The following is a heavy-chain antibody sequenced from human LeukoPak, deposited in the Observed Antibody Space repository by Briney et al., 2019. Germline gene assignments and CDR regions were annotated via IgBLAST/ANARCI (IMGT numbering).Heavy chain of an antibody. D-gene: IGHD3-3*01. CDR2: INPSGGTT. CDR3: ARSTIFGVVTYMDV. Sequence: ASVKVSCKASGYTFPSHYMHWVRQAPGQGLEWLGLINPSGGTTSYTQKFQGRVTMTRDTSISTAYMELSRLRSDDTAVYYCARSTIFGVVTYMDVWGKGTTVTVSS. V-gene: IGHV1-46*01. CDR1: GYTFPSHY. J-gene: IGHJ6*03.